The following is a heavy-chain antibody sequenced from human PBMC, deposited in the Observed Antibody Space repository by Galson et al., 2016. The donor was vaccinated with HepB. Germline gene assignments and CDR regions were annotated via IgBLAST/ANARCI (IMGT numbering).Heavy chain of an antibody. J-gene: IGHJ4*02. CDR3: ARGGTYYIGY. V-gene: IGHV4-4*02. CDR2: IFHTGVM. Sequence: TLSLTCAVSGDSVSNSNWWSWVRQPPGKGLEWIGEIFHTGVMNYNPSLKSRVTISVDMSENQLSLKLSFVTAADTAMYYCARGGTYYIGYWGQGALVTVSS. D-gene: IGHD1-26*01. CDR1: GDSVSNSNW.